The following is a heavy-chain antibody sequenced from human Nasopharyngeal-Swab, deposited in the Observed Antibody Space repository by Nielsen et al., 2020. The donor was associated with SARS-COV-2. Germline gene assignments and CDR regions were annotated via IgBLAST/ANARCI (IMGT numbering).Heavy chain of an antibody. J-gene: IGHJ6*02. CDR3: ARGYCSSGSCYAKHYGMDV. V-gene: IGHV3-21*01. Sequence: GESLKISCAVSGLTFSTCEMNWVRQAPGKGLEWVSSISSSSSDIYYADSVKGRFTISRDSAKNSLYLQMNNLRAEDTAVYYCARGYCSSGSCYAKHYGMDVWGQGTTVTVSS. D-gene: IGHD2-15*01. CDR2: ISSSSSDI. CDR1: GLTFSTCE.